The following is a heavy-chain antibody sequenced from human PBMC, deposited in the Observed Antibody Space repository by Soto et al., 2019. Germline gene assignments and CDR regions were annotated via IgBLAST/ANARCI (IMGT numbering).Heavy chain of an antibody. V-gene: IGHV3-33*01. Sequence: PGGSLRLSCAASGFIFSTYGMHWVRQAPGKGLEWVAVIWYDGSYKYYVDSVKGRFTISRDNAKNSLYLQMNSLRAEDTAVYYCARDLAAAGIGGYYYYYGMDVWGQGTTVTVSS. CDR2: IWYDGSYK. CDR3: ARDLAAAGIGGYYYYYGMDV. D-gene: IGHD6-13*01. CDR1: GFIFSTYG. J-gene: IGHJ6*02.